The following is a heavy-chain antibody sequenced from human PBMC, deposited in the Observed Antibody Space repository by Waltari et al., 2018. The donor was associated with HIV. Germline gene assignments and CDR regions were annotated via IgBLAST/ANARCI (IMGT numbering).Heavy chain of an antibody. CDR3: AKDEAIYYYYGMDV. J-gene: IGHJ6*02. V-gene: IGHV3-9*01. CDR1: GFTFDDSA. Sequence: EVQLVESGGGLVQPGRSLRLSCAASGFTFDDSAMHWVRQAPGEGLEWVSGISWNSGSIGYADSVKGRFTISRDNAKNSLYLQMNSLRAEDTALYYCAKDEAIYYYYGMDVWGQGTTVTVSS. CDR2: ISWNSGSI.